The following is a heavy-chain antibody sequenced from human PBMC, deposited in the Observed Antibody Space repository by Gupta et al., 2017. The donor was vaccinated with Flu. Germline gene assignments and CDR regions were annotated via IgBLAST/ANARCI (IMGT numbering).Heavy chain of an antibody. CDR2: INHSGST. D-gene: IGHD3-9*01. V-gene: IGHV4-34*01. J-gene: IGHJ5*02. CDR3: ARKYDILTGYARRRVPNWFDP. Sequence: IRQPPGKGLEWIGEINHSGSTNYNPSLKSRVTISVDTSKNQFSLKLSSVTAADTAVYYCARKYDILTGYARRRVPNWFDPWGQGTLVTVSS.